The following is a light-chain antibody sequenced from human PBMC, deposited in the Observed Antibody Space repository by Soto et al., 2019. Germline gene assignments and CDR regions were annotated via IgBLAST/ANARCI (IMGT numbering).Light chain of an antibody. V-gene: IGKV1-33*01. J-gene: IGKJ1*01. CDR1: QDISHY. Sequence: DIQMTQSPSSLSASAGDRVTITCQASQDISHYLNWYQQKPGKAPKLLIDDAFNLETGVPSRFSGSGSGTDFAFTISSLQSEDIATYYCQQYDSFPLTFGQGTKVEIK. CDR3: QQYDSFPLT. CDR2: DAF.